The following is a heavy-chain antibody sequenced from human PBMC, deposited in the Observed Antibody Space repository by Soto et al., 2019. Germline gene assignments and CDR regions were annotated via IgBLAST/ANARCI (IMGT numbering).Heavy chain of an antibody. CDR1: GFSVNSKY. CDR3: TRDDDHCNGVRCYGGPMDV. D-gene: IGHD2-15*01. CDR2: IQSGGST. J-gene: IGHJ6*04. Sequence: EVQLVESGGDLVQPGGSLRLSCAASGFSVNSKYMSWVRQAPGKGLECVSLIQSGGSTYYAGSVKGSFIISRDFSENTLFLQMNSLGVEDTAVYYCTRDDDHCNGVRCYGGPMDVWGKGTTVTVSA. V-gene: IGHV3-66*01.